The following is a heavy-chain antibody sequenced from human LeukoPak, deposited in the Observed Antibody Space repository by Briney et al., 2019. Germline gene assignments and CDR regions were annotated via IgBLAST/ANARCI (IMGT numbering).Heavy chain of an antibody. CDR1: GGSISSYY. J-gene: IGHJ4*02. CDR3: ARVNKIWEYFDY. V-gene: IGHV4-59*01. CDR2: MHYSGST. Sequence: SEPLSLTCSVSGGSISSYYWSWIRQPPGKGLEWIGYMHYSGSTNYNPSLKSRVTISLDTSKNQSSLKLSSVTAADTAVYFCARVNKIWEYFDYWGRGTLVTVSS. D-gene: IGHD1-26*01.